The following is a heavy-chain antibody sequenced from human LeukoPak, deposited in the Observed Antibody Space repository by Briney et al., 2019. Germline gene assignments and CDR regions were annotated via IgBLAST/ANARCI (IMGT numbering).Heavy chain of an antibody. CDR2: ISRSATTI. V-gene: IGHV3-48*03. CDR1: GFTFSSYE. D-gene: IGHD3-3*01. CDR3: ARDERLLSFLK. J-gene: IGHJ4*02. Sequence: GGSLRLSCAASGFTFSSYEMNWVRQAPGKGLEWVSSISRSATTIYYADSVKGRFTISRDNSKNTLYLQMNSLRAEDTAIYYCARDERLLSFLKWGQGTLVTVSS.